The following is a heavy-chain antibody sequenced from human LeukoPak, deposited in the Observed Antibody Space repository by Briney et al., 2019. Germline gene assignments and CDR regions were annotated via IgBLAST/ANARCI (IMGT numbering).Heavy chain of an antibody. CDR3: ARDSSFYCSSTSCYAGNWFDP. CDR2: INPNSGGT. V-gene: IGHV1-2*02. Sequence: GASVKVSCKASGYTFTGYYMHWVRQAPGQRLEWMGWINPNSGGTNYAQKFQGRVTMTRDTSISTAYMELSRLRSDDTAVYYCARDSSFYCSSTSCYAGNWFDPWGQGTLVTVSS. J-gene: IGHJ5*02. D-gene: IGHD2-2*01. CDR1: GYTFTGYY.